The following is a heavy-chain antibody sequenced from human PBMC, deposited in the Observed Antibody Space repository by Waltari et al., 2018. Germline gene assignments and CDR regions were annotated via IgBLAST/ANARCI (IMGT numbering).Heavy chain of an antibody. J-gene: IGHJ4*02. CDR2: IRSDGNEK. CDR1: GFSFGTYG. V-gene: IGHV3-30*02. D-gene: IGHD3-10*02. CDR3: AKVCCSGSAGHYFDC. Sequence: QVQLVQSGGGVAQPGTSLRLSCAGSGFSFGTYGMHWVRQAPGKGLGGWAVIRSDGNEKYYADSVKGRFTISKDNSKNTLYLQMNSLRAEDTAMYYCAKVCCSGSAGHYFDCWGQGTQVTVSS.